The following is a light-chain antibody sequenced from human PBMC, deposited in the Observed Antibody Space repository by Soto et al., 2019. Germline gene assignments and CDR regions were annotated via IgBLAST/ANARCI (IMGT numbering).Light chain of an antibody. CDR3: QQYNNWPRT. V-gene: IGKV3-11*01. Sequence: EIVLTQSPGTLSLSPGERATLSCRASQTVSNKLAWYQHKPGQAPRLLIYDTSNRATGIPARFSGSGSGTDFTLTISSLEPEDFAVYYCQQYNNWPRTFGQGTKVDI. J-gene: IGKJ1*01. CDR2: DTS. CDR1: QTVSNK.